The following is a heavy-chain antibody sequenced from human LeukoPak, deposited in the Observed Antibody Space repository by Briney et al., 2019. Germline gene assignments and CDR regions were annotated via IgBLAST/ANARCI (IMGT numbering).Heavy chain of an antibody. D-gene: IGHD6-19*01. V-gene: IGHV3-74*01. Sequence: PGGSLRLSCAASGFTFSSYWMHWVRQAPGKGLVWVSRINSDGSSTNYADSVKGRFTISRDNAKNTLYLQMSSLRAEDTAVYYCAREWWGQWPNYYYYGMDVWGQGTTVTVSS. CDR2: INSDGSST. CDR1: GFTFSSYW. CDR3: AREWWGQWPNYYYYGMDV. J-gene: IGHJ6*02.